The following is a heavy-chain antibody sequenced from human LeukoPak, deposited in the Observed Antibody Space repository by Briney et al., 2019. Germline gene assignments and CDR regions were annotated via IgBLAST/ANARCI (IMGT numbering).Heavy chain of an antibody. CDR3: VRSGGGFDY. D-gene: IGHD1-1*01. CDR2: INNDGSDT. Sequence: GGSLRLSCVASGFTFSSYWMHWVRQVPGKGLVWVSHINNDGSDTTYADSVKGRFSISRDNAKSTSFLQMNSLQAEDTAIYYCVRSGGGFDYWGQGTLVTVSS. V-gene: IGHV3-74*01. CDR1: GFTFSSYW. J-gene: IGHJ4*02.